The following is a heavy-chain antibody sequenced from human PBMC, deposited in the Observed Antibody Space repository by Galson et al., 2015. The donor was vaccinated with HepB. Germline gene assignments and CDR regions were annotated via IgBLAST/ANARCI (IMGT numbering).Heavy chain of an antibody. CDR2: IYYSGST. V-gene: IGHV4-61*01. Sequence: SETLSLTCTVSGGSVSSGSYYWSWIRQPPGKGLEWIGYIYYSGSTNYNPSLKSRVTISVDTSKNQFSLKLSSVTAADTAVYYCARVKRWEQPPYYFDYWGQGTLVTVSS. CDR3: ARVKRWEQPPYYFDY. CDR1: GGSVSSGSYY. D-gene: IGHD4-23*01. J-gene: IGHJ4*02.